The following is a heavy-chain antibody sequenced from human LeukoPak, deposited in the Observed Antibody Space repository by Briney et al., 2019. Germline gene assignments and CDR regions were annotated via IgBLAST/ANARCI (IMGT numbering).Heavy chain of an antibody. CDR3: AREAVTGIAAAGIGFDP. Sequence: SETLSLTCAVYGGSFSGYYWSWIRQPPGKGLEWIGEINHSGSTNYNPSLKSRVTISVDTSKNQSSLKLSSVTAADTAVYYCAREAVTGIAAAGIGFDPWGQGTLVTVSS. CDR2: INHSGST. J-gene: IGHJ5*02. D-gene: IGHD6-13*01. V-gene: IGHV4-34*01. CDR1: GGSFSGYY.